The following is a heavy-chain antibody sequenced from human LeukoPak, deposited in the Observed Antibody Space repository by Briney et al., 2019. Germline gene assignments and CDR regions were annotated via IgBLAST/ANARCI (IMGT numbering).Heavy chain of an antibody. J-gene: IGHJ6*03. V-gene: IGHV3-7*01. Sequence: GGSLRLSCAASGFTVSSNYMTWVRQSPGKGPEWVANIKQDESERYTVDSVKGRFTISRDNAKNSVYLHMNSLRAEDTALYYCARLSAYYYGSFFYYYMDVWGKGTTVTVSS. CDR1: GFTVSSNY. CDR2: IKQDESER. D-gene: IGHD3-10*01. CDR3: ARLSAYYYGSFFYYYMDV.